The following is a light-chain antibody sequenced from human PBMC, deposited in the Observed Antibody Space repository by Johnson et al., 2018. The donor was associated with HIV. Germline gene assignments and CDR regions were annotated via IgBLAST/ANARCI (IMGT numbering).Light chain of an antibody. CDR2: DNN. Sequence: QSVLTQPPSVSAAPGQKVTISCSGSSSNIGNNYVSWYQQFPKTAPKLLIYDNNKRPSGIPDRFSGSKSGTSATLGIAGLQTGAEADYYCGTWDSSLSAEVFGTGTKVTVL. V-gene: IGLV1-51*01. J-gene: IGLJ1*01. CDR3: GTWDSSLSAEV. CDR1: SSNIGNNY.